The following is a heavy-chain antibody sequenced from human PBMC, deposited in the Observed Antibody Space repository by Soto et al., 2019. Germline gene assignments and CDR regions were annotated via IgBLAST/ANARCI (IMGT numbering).Heavy chain of an antibody. CDR3: ARDVPTLVRGVIISVGAFDI. Sequence: SETLSLTCTVSGGSISSGGYYWSWIRQHPGKGLEWIGYIYYSGSTYYNPSLKSRVTISVDTSKNQFSLKLNSVTAADTAVYYCARDVPTLVRGVIISVGAFDIWGQGTMVTVSS. CDR1: GGSISSGGYY. CDR2: IYYSGST. J-gene: IGHJ3*02. D-gene: IGHD3-10*01. V-gene: IGHV4-31*03.